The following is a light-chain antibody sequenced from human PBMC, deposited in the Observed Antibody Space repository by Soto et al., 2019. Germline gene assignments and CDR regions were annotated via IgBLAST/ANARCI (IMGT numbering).Light chain of an antibody. Sequence: EIVMTQSPATLSVSPGERATLSCRASQSVSINLAWYQQKAGQAPRLLIYGTSTRATGIPARFSGSGSGTQFTLTISSLQSEDFEVYYCQQYNTWPLTFGGGTKVEIK. CDR1: QSVSIN. CDR2: GTS. CDR3: QQYNTWPLT. V-gene: IGKV3-15*01. J-gene: IGKJ4*01.